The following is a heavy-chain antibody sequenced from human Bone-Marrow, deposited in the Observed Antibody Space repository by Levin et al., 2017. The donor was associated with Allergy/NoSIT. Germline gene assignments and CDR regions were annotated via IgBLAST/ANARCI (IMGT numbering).Heavy chain of an antibody. CDR2: ISGDGGTT. Sequence: GESLKISCVGSGFNLRSHAMHWVRQAPGKGLEFVSAISGDGGTTFYADSVKGRCTISRDNSKNTLSLQMGGLRSEDMGVYYCARDGLQGGLDRWGQGTLVTVSS. V-gene: IGHV3-64*02. CDR1: GFNLRSHA. J-gene: IGHJ5*02. CDR3: ARDGLQGGLDR.